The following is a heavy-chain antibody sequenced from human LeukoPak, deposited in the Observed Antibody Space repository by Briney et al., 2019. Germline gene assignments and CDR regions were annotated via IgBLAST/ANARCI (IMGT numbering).Heavy chain of an antibody. CDR3: ARGYVYCTSGVCYTPIFDY. V-gene: IGHV1-8*01. D-gene: IGHD2-8*01. CDR2: MNPNSGNT. J-gene: IGHJ4*02. CDR1: GYTFTSYD. Sequence: ASVKVSCKASGYTFTSYDINWVRQATGQGLEWMGWMNPNSGNTGYAQKFQGRVTMTRNTSISTAYMELSSLRSEDTAVYYCARGYVYCTSGVCYTPIFDYWGQGTLVTVSS.